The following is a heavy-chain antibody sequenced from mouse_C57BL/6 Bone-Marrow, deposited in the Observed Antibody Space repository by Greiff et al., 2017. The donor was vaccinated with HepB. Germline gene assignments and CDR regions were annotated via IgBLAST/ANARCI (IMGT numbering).Heavy chain of an antibody. D-gene: IGHD1-1*01. V-gene: IGHV5-16*01. CDR3: AREDYYGSRYWYFDV. J-gene: IGHJ1*03. CDR1: GFTFSDYY. Sequence: EVNVVESEGGLVQPGRSMKLSCTASGFTFSDYYMAWVRQVPEKGLEWVANINYDGSSTYYLDSLKSRFIISRDNAKNILYLQMSSLKSEDTATYYCAREDYYGSRYWYFDVWGTGTTVTVSS. CDR2: INYDGSST.